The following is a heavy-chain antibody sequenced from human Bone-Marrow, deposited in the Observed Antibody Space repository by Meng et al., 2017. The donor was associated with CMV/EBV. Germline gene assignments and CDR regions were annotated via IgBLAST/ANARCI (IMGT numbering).Heavy chain of an antibody. D-gene: IGHD4-23*01. CDR1: GFTFSSYE. J-gene: IGHJ5*02. CDR2: ISSSGSTI. Sequence: GGSLRLSCAASGFTFSSYEMNWVRQAPGKGLEWVSYISSSGSTIYYADSVKGRFTISRDNAKNSLYLQMNSLRAEDTAVYYCARESYYGGNSSQDLWGQGTLVTVSS. V-gene: IGHV3-48*03. CDR3: ARESYYGGNSSQDL.